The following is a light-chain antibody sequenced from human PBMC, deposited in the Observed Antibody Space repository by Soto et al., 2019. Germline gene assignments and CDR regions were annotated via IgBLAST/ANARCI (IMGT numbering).Light chain of an antibody. CDR2: GAS. J-gene: IGKJ2*01. CDR3: QQYGDWPPET. V-gene: IGKV3-20*01. CDR1: QSISSSY. Sequence: EIVLTQSPGTLSLSPGKRATLSCRASQSISSSYLAWYQQRPGQAPRLLIYGASSRATGIPDRFSGSGSGTEFTLTISRLEPEDFAVYYCQQYGDWPPETFGQGTKLEI.